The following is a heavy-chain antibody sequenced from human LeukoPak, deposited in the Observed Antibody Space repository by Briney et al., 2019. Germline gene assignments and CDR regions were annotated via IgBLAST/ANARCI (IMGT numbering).Heavy chain of an antibody. CDR1: GFTFSDYY. CDR2: ISSSGSTI. J-gene: IGHJ6*02. V-gene: IGHV3-11*01. Sequence: AGGSLRLSCAASGFTFSDYYMSWIRQAPGKGLEWVSYISSSGSTIYYADSVKGRFTISRDNAKNSLYLQMNSLRAEDTAVYYCARDQVLRFSPRYGMDVWGQGTTVTVSS. CDR3: ARDQVLRFSPRYGMDV. D-gene: IGHD3-3*01.